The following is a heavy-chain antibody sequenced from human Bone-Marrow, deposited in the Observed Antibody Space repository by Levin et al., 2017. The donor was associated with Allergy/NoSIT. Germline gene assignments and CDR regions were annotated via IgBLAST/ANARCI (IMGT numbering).Heavy chain of an antibody. CDR3: VRERGYFRD. D-gene: IGHD2-15*01. CDR2: IYYTGGT. J-gene: IGHJ4*02. V-gene: IGHV4-30-4*01. CDR1: GGSIARSDYHY. Sequence: SETLSLTCSVSGGSIARSDYHYWNWIRQSPGKGLEWIGNIYYTGGTHYNAALRSRLLISLDMSKNQFFLQVTSVTAADTAVYYCVRERGYFRDWGQGALVTVSS.